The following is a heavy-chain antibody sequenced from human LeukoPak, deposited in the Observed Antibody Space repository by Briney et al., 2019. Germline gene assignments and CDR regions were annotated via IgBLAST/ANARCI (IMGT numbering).Heavy chain of an antibody. Sequence: GESLKISCEPSGYKFTTYWISWVRQMPGKCLEWVGVIYPGDSDTRYSPSVQGHVTISADTSFSTAYLQWVSLSTSDSAVYYCARSTDYYRHTWFDSWGQGTLVTVSS. CDR1: GYKFTTYW. J-gene: IGHJ5*01. D-gene: IGHD1-26*01. CDR3: ARSTDYYRHTWFDS. CDR2: IYPGDSDT. V-gene: IGHV5-51*01.